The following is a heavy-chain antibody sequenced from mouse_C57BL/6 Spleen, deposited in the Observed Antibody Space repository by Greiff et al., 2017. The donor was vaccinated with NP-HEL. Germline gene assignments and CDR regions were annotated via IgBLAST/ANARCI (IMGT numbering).Heavy chain of an antibody. V-gene: IGHV5-4*01. CDR2: ISDGGSYT. J-gene: IGHJ4*01. Sequence: DVMLVESGGGLVKPGGSLKLSCAASGFTFSSYAMSWVRQTPEKRLEWVATISDGGSYTYYPDNVKGRFTISRDNAKNNLYLQMSHLKSEDTAMYYCARDGLRYDYYAMDYWGQGTSVTVSS. CDR3: ARDGLRYDYYAMDY. D-gene: IGHD1-1*01. CDR1: GFTFSSYA.